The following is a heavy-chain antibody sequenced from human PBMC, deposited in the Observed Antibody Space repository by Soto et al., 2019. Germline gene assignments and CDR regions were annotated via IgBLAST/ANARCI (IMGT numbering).Heavy chain of an antibody. CDR3: AREVPAAIRSSYYYMDV. CDR2: IIPILGTA. Sequence: GASVKVSCKASGGTFSSYTISWVRQAPGQGLEWMGRIIPILGTANYAQKFQGRVTITADKSTSTAYMELSSLRSEDTAVYYCAREVPAAIRSSYYYMDVWGKGTTVTVSS. CDR1: GGTFSSYT. V-gene: IGHV1-69*08. J-gene: IGHJ6*03. D-gene: IGHD2-2*01.